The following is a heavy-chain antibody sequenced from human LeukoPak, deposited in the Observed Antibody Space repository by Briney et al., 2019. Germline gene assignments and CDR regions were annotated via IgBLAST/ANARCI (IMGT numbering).Heavy chain of an antibody. CDR1: GGSFSGYY. V-gene: IGHV4-34*01. Sequence: SETLSLTCAAYGGSFSGYYWSWIRQPPGKGLEWIGEINHSGSTNYNPSLKSRVTISVDTSKNQFSLKLSSVTAADTAVYYCARIPGDTDYWGQGTLVTVSS. CDR2: INHSGST. CDR3: ARIPGDTDY. J-gene: IGHJ4*02. D-gene: IGHD3-10*01.